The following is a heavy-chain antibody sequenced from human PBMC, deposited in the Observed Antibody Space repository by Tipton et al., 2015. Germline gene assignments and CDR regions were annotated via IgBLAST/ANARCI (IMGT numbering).Heavy chain of an antibody. Sequence: TLSLTCTVSGGSIRSSNHYWGWIRQPPGKGLEWIGDIYYSGSTNYNPSLKSRVTISVDTSKNQFSLKLSSVTAADTAVYYCARFDYGDYLTGFDPWGQGTLVTVSS. D-gene: IGHD4-17*01. CDR2: IYYSGST. CDR1: GGSIRSSNHY. CDR3: ARFDYGDYLTGFDP. J-gene: IGHJ5*02. V-gene: IGHV4-61*05.